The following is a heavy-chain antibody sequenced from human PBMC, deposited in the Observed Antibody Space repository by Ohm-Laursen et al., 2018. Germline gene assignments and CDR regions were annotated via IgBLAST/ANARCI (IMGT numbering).Heavy chain of an antibody. J-gene: IGHJ6*02. D-gene: IGHD5-18*01. CDR3: AREIYRGQLWSRIFKNYGMDV. V-gene: IGHV3-7*01. CDR2: IKQDGSEK. CDR1: GFTFSSYW. Sequence: GSLRLSCTASGFTFSSYWMSWVRQAPGKGLEWVANIKQDGSEKYYVDSVKGRFTISRDNAKNSLYLQMNSLRAEDTAVYYCAREIYRGQLWSRIFKNYGMDVWGQGTTVTVSS.